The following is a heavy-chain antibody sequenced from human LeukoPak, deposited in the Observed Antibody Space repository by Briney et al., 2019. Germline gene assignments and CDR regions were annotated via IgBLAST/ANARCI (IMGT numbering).Heavy chain of an antibody. Sequence: GGSLRLSCAASGFTFSSYAMHWVRQAPGKGLEWVAVISYDGSNKYYADSVKGRFTISRDNSKNTLYLQMDSLRAEDTAIYYCARDYWWNYDYWGQGTLVTVSS. D-gene: IGHD1-7*01. J-gene: IGHJ4*02. CDR2: ISYDGSNK. CDR1: GFTFSSYA. V-gene: IGHV3-30*04. CDR3: ARDYWWNYDY.